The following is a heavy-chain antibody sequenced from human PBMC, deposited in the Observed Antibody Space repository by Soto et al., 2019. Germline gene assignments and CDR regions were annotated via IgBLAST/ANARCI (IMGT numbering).Heavy chain of an antibody. Sequence: GGSLRLSCSASGFSFSSYAMTWVRQTPGKRLEWVSAISGSGRSTYYADSVKGRFTISRDNSRDTLDLQMNSLEVEDTATYYCAKDPLFGGQGTLVTVSS. V-gene: IGHV3-23*01. CDR1: GFSFSSYA. CDR2: ISGSGRST. CDR3: AKDPLF. J-gene: IGHJ4*01.